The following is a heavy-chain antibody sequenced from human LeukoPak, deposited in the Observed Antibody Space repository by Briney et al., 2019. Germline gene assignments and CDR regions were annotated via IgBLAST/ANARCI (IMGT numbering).Heavy chain of an antibody. Sequence: PGGSLRLSCAASGFIFSSYGMHWVRQAPGKGLEWVAFIRYDGSNKYYADSVKGRFTISRDNSKNTLYLQMNSLRAEDTAVYYCAKDNRYAYNFLWYYYYYMDVWGKGTTVTISS. J-gene: IGHJ6*03. D-gene: IGHD5-24*01. CDR3: AKDNRYAYNFLWYYYYYMDV. CDR1: GFIFSSYG. CDR2: IRYDGSNK. V-gene: IGHV3-30*02.